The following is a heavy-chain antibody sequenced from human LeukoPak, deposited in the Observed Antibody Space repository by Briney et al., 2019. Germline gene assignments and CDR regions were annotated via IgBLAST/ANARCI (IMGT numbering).Heavy chain of an antibody. J-gene: IGHJ4*02. V-gene: IGHV1-24*01. Sequence: ASVKVSCKVSGYTLTELSMHWVRQAPGKGLEWMGGFDPEDGETIYAQKFQGRVTMTEDTSTDTAYMELSSLRSEDTAVYYCATLVFGVVPYYFDYWGQGTLVTVSS. CDR1: GYTLTELS. CDR3: ATLVFGVVPYYFDY. CDR2: FDPEDGET. D-gene: IGHD3-3*01.